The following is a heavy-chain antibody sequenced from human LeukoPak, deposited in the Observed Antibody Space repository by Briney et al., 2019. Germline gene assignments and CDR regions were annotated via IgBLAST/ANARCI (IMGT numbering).Heavy chain of an antibody. V-gene: IGHV4-4*02. CDR1: GFAFSSYAM. CDR2: IYHSGST. CDR3: ARGGVAAAGMAY. D-gene: IGHD6-13*01. J-gene: IGHJ4*02. Sequence: GSLRLSCTASGFAFSSYAMSWVRRPPGEGLEWIGEIYHSGSTNYNPSLKSRVTISVDKSKNQFSLKLSSVTATDTAVYYCARGGVAAAGMAYWGQGTLVTVSS.